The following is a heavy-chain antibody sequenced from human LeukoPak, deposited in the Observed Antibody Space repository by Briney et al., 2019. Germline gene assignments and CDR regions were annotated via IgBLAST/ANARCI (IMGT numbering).Heavy chain of an antibody. V-gene: IGHV3-23*01. J-gene: IGHJ4*01. CDR2: LSGSGITT. CDR3: AKGIYSSGWSYFDY. CDR1: GFTFSNSA. Sequence: GGSLRLSCAASGFTFSNSAMSWVRQAPGKGLEWVSTLSGSGITTYYADSVKGWFTISRDNSKNTLYLQMNSLRAEDTAVYYCAKGIYSSGWSYFDYWGHGTLVTVSS. D-gene: IGHD6-19*01.